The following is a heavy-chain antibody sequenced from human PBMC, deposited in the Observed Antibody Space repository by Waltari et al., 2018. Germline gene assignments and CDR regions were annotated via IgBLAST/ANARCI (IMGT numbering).Heavy chain of an antibody. Sequence: LRLSCGASGFTFSRYWMSGVRQIPGKGMEWGAKRKYDGSQKYYVDSVKGRCTIFRDNAKNSVYLQMNSLRVEDTAVYYCAKSRGFEYWGQGTLITVSS. V-gene: IGHV3-7*01. CDR1: GFTFSRYW. D-gene: IGHD2-2*01. J-gene: IGHJ4*02. CDR2: RKYDGSQK. CDR3: AKSRGFEY.